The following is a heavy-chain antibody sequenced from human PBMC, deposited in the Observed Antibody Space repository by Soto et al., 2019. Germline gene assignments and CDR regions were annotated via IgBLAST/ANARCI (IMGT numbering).Heavy chain of an antibody. CDR1: GGTFSSYA. Sequence: QVQLVQSGAEVKKPGSSVKVSCKASGGTFSSYAISWVRQAPGQGLEWMGGIIPIFGTANYAQKFQGRVTITADESTSTAYMELSSLRSEDTAVYYCAGGILADSSQYYSYGMDVWGQGTTVTVSS. D-gene: IGHD6-19*01. V-gene: IGHV1-69*01. CDR2: IIPIFGTA. CDR3: AGGILADSSQYYSYGMDV. J-gene: IGHJ6*02.